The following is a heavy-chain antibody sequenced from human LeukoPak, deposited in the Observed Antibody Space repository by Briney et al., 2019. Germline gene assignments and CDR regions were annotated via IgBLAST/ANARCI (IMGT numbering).Heavy chain of an antibody. CDR3: ARRADVGYCSSTSCYAPSGFDP. CDR2: IFPADYDI. D-gene: IGHD2-2*03. V-gene: IGHV5-51*01. Sequence: PGESLKISCKGSGYSFIDYWIGWVRQMPGKGPEWMGIIFPADYDIKYNPSFQGQLTISAHKSISTDYLQWSSLKASDTAMYYCARRADVGYCSSTSCYAPSGFDPWGQGTLVTVSS. CDR1: GYSFIDYW. J-gene: IGHJ5*02.